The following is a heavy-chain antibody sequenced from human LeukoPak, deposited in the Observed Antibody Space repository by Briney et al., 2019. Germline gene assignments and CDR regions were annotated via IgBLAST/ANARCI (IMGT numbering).Heavy chain of an antibody. V-gene: IGHV3-23*01. CDR2: ISGSGGST. CDR3: AKDSRSLPYCFDF. J-gene: IGHJ4*02. Sequence: PGRSLRLSCAASGFTFSSYAMTWVRQAPGKGLEWVSTISGSGGSTYYADSVKGRFTIPRDNSKDTVYLQLNSLRAEDTAVYYCAKDSRSLPYCFDFWGQGTLVTVSS. CDR1: GFTFSSYA.